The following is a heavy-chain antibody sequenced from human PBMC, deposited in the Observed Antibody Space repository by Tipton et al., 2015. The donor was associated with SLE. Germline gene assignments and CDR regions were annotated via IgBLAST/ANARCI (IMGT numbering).Heavy chain of an antibody. J-gene: IGHJ4*02. V-gene: IGHV4-59*01. CDR3: ARSSIAARGGFDY. CDR1: GGSISSYY. Sequence: LRLSCTVSGGSISSYYWSWIRQPPGKGLEWIGNIYYSGSTNYNPSLKSRVTISVDTSKNQFSLKLSSVTAADTAVYYCARSSIAARGGFDYWGQGTLVTVSA. CDR2: IYYSGST. D-gene: IGHD6-6*01.